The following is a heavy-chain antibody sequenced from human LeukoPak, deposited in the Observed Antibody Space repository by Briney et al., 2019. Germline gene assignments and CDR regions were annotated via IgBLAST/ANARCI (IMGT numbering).Heavy chain of an antibody. J-gene: IGHJ4*02. CDR1: GFTFSTYW. D-gene: IGHD6-13*01. Sequence: GGSLRLSCAASGFTFSTYWMSWVRQAQGKGLEWVANIKQDGSGKYYVDSVKGRFTISRDKAKNSLYLQMNSLRAEDTAMYYCARDSAGNDYWGQGTLVTVSS. V-gene: IGHV3-7*01. CDR3: ARDSAGNDY. CDR2: IKQDGSGK.